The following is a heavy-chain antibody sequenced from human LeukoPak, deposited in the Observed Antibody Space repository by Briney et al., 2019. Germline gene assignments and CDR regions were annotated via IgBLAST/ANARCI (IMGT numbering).Heavy chain of an antibody. CDR3: ARIGDSSGWRFDY. V-gene: IGHV2-70*16. CDR2: IDWDDDK. J-gene: IGHJ4*02. CDR1: GYSISSGYYW. Sequence: TLSLTCAVSGYSISSGYYWGWIRQPPGKALEWLARIDWDDDKFYSTSLKTRLTISKDTSKNQVVLTMTNMDPVDTATYYCARIGDSSGWRFDYWGQGTLVTVSS. D-gene: IGHD6-19*01.